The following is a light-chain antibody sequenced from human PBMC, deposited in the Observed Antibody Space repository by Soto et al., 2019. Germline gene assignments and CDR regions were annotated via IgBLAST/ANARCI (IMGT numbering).Light chain of an antibody. CDR2: ESS. CDR1: SSDIGSYNL. J-gene: IGLJ2*01. V-gene: IGLV2-23*03. Sequence: QSALTQPASVSGAPGQSITISCTGSSSDIGSYNLVSWYQQLPGKAPKLMIYESSNRPSGVSNRFSGSKSGNTASLPISGLQAEDEADYYCCSYASSSTFNVVFGGGTKLTVL. CDR3: CSYASSSTFNVV.